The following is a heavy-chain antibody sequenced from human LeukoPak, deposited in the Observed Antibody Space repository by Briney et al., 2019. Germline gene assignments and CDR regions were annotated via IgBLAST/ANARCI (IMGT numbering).Heavy chain of an antibody. J-gene: IGHJ4*02. V-gene: IGHV3-74*01. CDR2: VNSDGSST. Sequence: GGSLRLSCAASGFAFSSYWLHWVRQAPGKGLVWVSRVNSDGSSTNYADSVEGRFTVSRDNSKNTLYLQMNSLRAEDTAVYYCAKDGPYYYGSGSFFDYWGQGTLVTVSS. D-gene: IGHD3-10*01. CDR1: GFAFSSYW. CDR3: AKDGPYYYGSGSFFDY.